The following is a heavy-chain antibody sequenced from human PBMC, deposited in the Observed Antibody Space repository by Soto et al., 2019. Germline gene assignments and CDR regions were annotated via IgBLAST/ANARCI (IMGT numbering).Heavy chain of an antibody. CDR1: GGTFSSYA. CDR2: IIPIFGTA. Sequence: GASVKVSCKASGGTFSSYAISWVRQAPGQGLEWMGGIIPIFGTANYAQKFQGRVTITADESTSTAYMELSSLRSEDTAVYYCARLGPTYYYDSSGFPGSHYYGMDVWGQGTTVTVSS. CDR3: ARLGPTYYYDSSGFPGSHYYGMDV. J-gene: IGHJ6*02. D-gene: IGHD3-22*01. V-gene: IGHV1-69*13.